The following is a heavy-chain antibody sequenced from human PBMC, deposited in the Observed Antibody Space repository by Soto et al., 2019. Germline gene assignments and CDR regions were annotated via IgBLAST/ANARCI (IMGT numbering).Heavy chain of an antibody. CDR1: GGSISSYY. Sequence: SETLSLTCTVSGGSISSYYWSWIRQPPGKGLEWIGYMYNTGSTIYNPSLKSRVTISVDTSKNQFSLKLNSVTAADTAVYYCARDLCGYCGDDCYPLDVWGQGTTVTVSS. CDR2: MYNTGST. J-gene: IGHJ6*02. V-gene: IGHV4-59*01. D-gene: IGHD2-21*02. CDR3: ARDLCGYCGDDCYPLDV.